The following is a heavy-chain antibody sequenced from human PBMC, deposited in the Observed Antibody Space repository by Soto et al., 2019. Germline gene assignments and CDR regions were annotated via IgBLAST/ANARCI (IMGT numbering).Heavy chain of an antibody. J-gene: IGHJ4*02. D-gene: IGHD6-19*01. CDR3: ARGGGGSGWYYFDY. CDR1: GGSISSYY. V-gene: IGHV4-59*01. CDR2: IYYSGST. Sequence: SETLSLTCTVSGGSISSYYWSWIRQPPGKGLEWIGYIYYSGSTNYNPSFKSRVTISVDTSKNQFSLKLSSVTAADTAVYYCARGGGGSGWYYFDYWGQGTLVTVSS.